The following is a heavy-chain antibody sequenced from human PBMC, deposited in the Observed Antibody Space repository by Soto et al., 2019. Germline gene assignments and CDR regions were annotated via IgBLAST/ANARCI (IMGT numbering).Heavy chain of an antibody. J-gene: IGHJ4*02. D-gene: IGHD1-26*01. V-gene: IGHV3-23*01. CDR3: AKEYTSTSRGSFDY. CDR2: ITGSSDRT. CDR1: GFTFSNFA. Sequence: GGSLRLSCAASGFTFSNFAMNWVRQAPGKGLELVLVITGSSDRTFYADSVKGRFTISRDNSKNTVYLQMNSVRADDTAVYYCAKEYTSTSRGSFDYWGQGALVTVSS.